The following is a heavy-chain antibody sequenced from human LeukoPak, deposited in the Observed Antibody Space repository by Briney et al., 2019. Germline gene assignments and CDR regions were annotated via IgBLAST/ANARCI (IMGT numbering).Heavy chain of an antibody. D-gene: IGHD5-18*01. J-gene: IGHJ6*03. CDR1: GGSISSSSYY. V-gene: IGHV4-39*07. CDR3: ARTAEGGYTYGYFYYYYMDV. CDR2: IYYSEST. Sequence: PSETLSLTCTVSGGSISSSSYYWGWIRQPPGKGLEWFGNIYYSESTNYNPSLNTRVTISVDTSKYQFSLKLTPVTAAETAVYYCARTAEGGYTYGYFYYYYMDVWGKGTTVTISS.